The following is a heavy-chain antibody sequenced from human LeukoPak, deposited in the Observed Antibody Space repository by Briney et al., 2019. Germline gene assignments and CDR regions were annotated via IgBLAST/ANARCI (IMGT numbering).Heavy chain of an antibody. CDR1: GFNFSDYY. V-gene: IGHV3-11*01. D-gene: IGHD6-13*01. CDR2: ISSSCSTI. J-gene: IGHJ5*02. Sequence: GGSLRLSCAASGFNFSDYYMSWTRQAAGEGLEWVSYISSSCSTIYYADSVKGRFTISRDNAKNSLYLQMNSLRAEDTAVYYCARDRAIAAAGTLSRIDPWGQGTLVTVSS. CDR3: ARDRAIAAAGTLSRIDP.